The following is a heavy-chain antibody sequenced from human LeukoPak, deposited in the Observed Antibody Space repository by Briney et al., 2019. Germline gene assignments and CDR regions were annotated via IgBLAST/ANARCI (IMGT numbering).Heavy chain of an antibody. Sequence: SVKVSCKASGGTFSSYAISWVRQAPGQGLEWMGGIIPIFGTANYAQKFQGRVTITADKSTSTAYMELSSLRSEDTAVYYCARGRAAPFFYYYMDVWGKGTTVTVSS. CDR3: ARGRAAPFFYYYMDV. V-gene: IGHV1-69*06. CDR1: GGTFSSYA. J-gene: IGHJ6*03. D-gene: IGHD6-6*01. CDR2: IIPIFGTA.